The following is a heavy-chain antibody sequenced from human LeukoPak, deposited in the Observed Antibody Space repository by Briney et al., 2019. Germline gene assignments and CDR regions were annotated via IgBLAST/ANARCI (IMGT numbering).Heavy chain of an antibody. J-gene: IGHJ3*02. CDR1: GFTFSNYW. D-gene: IGHD3-22*01. CDR3: ARENFYDSSGYDAFDI. CDR2: ISSSSAYI. V-gene: IGHV3-21*01. Sequence: GGSLRLSCAASGFTFSNYWMHWVRQAPGKGLEWVSSISSSSAYIYYADSVEGRFTVSRDNAKNSLYLQMNSLRAEDTAVYYCARENFYDSSGYDAFDIWGQGTMVTVSS.